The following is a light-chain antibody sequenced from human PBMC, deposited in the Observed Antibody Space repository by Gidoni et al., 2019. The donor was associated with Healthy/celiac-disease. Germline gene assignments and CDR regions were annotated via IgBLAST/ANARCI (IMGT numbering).Light chain of an antibody. V-gene: IGKV3-20*01. Sequence: EIVLTQSPATLSLSPGERATLSCRASQSVSSSYLAWYQQTPGQAPRLLISGASSRATGIPDRLSGSGSGTDFTLTISRLEPEDFAVYYCQQYGSSRSITFGQGTRLEIK. J-gene: IGKJ5*01. CDR3: QQYGSSRSIT. CDR2: GAS. CDR1: QSVSSSY.